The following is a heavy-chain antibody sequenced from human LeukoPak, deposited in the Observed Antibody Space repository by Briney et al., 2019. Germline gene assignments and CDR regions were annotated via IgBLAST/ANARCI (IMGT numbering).Heavy chain of an antibody. CDR2: IYYSGST. Sequence: PSETLSLTCTVSGGSISSYYWNWIRQPPGKGLEWIGYIYYSGSTNYNPSLKSRVTISVDTSKNQFSLKLSSVTAADTAVYYCARDKSVYHGDYFDYWGQGILITVSS. CDR1: GGSISSYY. D-gene: IGHD3-3*01. V-gene: IGHV4-59*01. J-gene: IGHJ4*02. CDR3: ARDKSVYHGDYFDY.